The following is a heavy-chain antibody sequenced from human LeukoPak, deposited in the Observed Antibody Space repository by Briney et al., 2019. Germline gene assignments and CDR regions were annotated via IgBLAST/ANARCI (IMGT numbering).Heavy chain of an antibody. CDR3: ASCVSPSTRMYNWFDP. J-gene: IGHJ5*02. V-gene: IGHV4-38-2*01. CDR2: INHSGST. Sequence: SQTLSLTCAVSGYSINTNYYWGWIRQPPGKGLEWIGEINHSGSTNYNPSLKSRVTISVDTSKNQFSLKLSSVTAADTAVYYCASCVSPSTRMYNWFDPWGQGTLVTVSS. CDR1: GYSINTNYY. D-gene: IGHD3-22*01.